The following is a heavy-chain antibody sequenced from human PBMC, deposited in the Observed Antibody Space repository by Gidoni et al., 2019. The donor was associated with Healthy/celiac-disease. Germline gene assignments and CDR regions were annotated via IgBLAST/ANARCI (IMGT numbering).Heavy chain of an antibody. D-gene: IGHD2-21*01. V-gene: IGHV3-64*01. CDR2: ISSNGGST. CDR3: ARRSRDGYVFDY. Sequence: EVQLVESGGGLVQPGGSLRLSCAASGFTFSRYAMHWVRQAPGKGLEYVSAISSNGGSTYYANSVKGRFTISRDNSKNTLYLQMGSLRAEDMAVYYCARRSRDGYVFDYWGQGTLVTVSS. J-gene: IGHJ4*02. CDR1: GFTFSRYA.